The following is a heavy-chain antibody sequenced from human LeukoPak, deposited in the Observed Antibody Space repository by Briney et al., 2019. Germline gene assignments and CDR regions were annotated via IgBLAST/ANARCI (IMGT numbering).Heavy chain of an antibody. V-gene: IGHV3-48*04. CDR2: ISSSSSTI. J-gene: IGHJ4*02. CDR1: GFTFSSYS. D-gene: IGHD2-15*01. CDR3: ARDSFCSGGSCYSDY. Sequence: GGSLRLSCAASGFTFSSYSMNRVRQAPGKGLEWVSYISSSSSTIYYADSVKGRFTISRDNAKDSLYLQMNSLRAEDTAVYYCARDSFCSGGSCYSDYWGQGTLVTVSS.